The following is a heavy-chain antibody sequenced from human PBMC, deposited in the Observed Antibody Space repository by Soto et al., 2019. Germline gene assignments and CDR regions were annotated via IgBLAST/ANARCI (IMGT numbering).Heavy chain of an antibody. Sequence: EVQLVESGGGLVKPGGSLRLSYAASGFSFRTTWMAWVRQAPGKGLEWVGRIKSKSAGETTDYADPVKGRFTISRDDSKDTLYLHMDSLETGDTAVYYCSTGSPFSGSGFDYWGQGTLVTVSS. D-gene: IGHD1-26*01. CDR3: STGSPFSGSGFDY. CDR2: IKSKSAGETT. J-gene: IGHJ4*02. CDR1: GFSFRTTW. V-gene: IGHV3-15*05.